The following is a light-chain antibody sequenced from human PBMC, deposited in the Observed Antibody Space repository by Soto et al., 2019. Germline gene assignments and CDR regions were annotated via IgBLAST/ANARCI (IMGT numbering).Light chain of an antibody. V-gene: IGKV2-28*01. CDR1: QSLLNSNGYTY. CDR3: MQALQSPWT. J-gene: IGKJ1*01. CDR2: LVS. Sequence: DIVMPQSPLSLPVTPGEPASISCRSSQSLLNSNGYTYLDWYLQKPGQSPQLLIYLVSNRASGVPDRFSGSGSGTDFTLKISRVEAEDVGVSYCMQALQSPWTFGQGTKVEIK.